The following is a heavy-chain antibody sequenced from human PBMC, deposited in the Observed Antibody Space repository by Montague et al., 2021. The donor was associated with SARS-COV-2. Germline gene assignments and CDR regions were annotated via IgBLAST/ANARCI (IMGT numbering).Heavy chain of an antibody. CDR3: ARGGATYYYDTSGYVNAFDT. CDR1: GDSISTYY. D-gene: IGHD3-22*01. V-gene: IGHV4-59*01. J-gene: IGHJ3*02. CDR2: IYYNGYT. Sequence: SETLSLTCTVSGDSISTYYWSWIRQPPGKGLEWIGYIYYNGYTNYNPSLKSRVTISVDTSTNQFSLRLSSVTAADTAVYFCARGGATYYYDTSGYVNAFDTWGQGTTVTVSS.